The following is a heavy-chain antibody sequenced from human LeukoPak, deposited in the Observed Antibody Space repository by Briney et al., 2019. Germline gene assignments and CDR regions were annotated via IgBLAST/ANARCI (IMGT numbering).Heavy chain of an antibody. CDR1: GFTFSSYA. CDR2: ISYDGSNK. J-gene: IGHJ6*02. CDR3: ARDRRGVPAAYYYYGMDV. Sequence: GGSLRLSCAASGFTFSSYAMHWVRQAPGKGLEWVAVISYDGSNKYYADSVKGRFTISRDNSKNTLYLQMNSLRAEDTAVYYCARDRRGVPAAYYYYGMDVWGQGTTVTVSS. V-gene: IGHV3-30-3*01. D-gene: IGHD2-2*01.